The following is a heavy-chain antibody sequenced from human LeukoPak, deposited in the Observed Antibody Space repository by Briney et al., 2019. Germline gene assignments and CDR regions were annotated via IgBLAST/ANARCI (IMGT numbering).Heavy chain of an antibody. CDR2: INPNSGGT. Sequence: ASVRVSCKASVYTFTGYYMHWVRQAPGQGLEWMGWINPNSGGTNYAQKFQGRVTMTRDTSISTAYMELSRLRSDDTAVYYCARVFITLYDYGDGGGWFDPWGQGTLVTVSS. CDR3: ARVFITLYDYGDGGGWFDP. CDR1: VYTFTGYY. J-gene: IGHJ5*02. V-gene: IGHV1-2*02. D-gene: IGHD4-17*01.